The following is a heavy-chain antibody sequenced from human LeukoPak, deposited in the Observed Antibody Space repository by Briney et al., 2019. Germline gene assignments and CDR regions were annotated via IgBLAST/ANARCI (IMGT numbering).Heavy chain of an antibody. CDR2: FDPEDGET. CDR3: ATVGSGSYPGEYFQH. Sequence: ASVKVCCKVSGYTLTELSMHWVRQAPGKGLEWMGGFDPEDGETIYAQKFQGRVTMTEDTSTDTAYMELSSLRSEDTAVYYCATVGSGSYPGEYFQHWGQGTLVTVSS. CDR1: GYTLTELS. V-gene: IGHV1-24*01. D-gene: IGHD1-26*01. J-gene: IGHJ1*01.